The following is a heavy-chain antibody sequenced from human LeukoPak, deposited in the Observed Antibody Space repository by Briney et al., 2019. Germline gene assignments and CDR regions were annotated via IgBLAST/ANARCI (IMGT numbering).Heavy chain of an antibody. D-gene: IGHD6-19*01. V-gene: IGHV5-51*01. CDR1: GYSSINYW. CDR2: IYPGDSDT. CDR3: ATSYTGAWKY. J-gene: IGHJ4*02. Sequence: GESLQISCQGSGYSSINYWIGWVRQMPGKGLEWMGIIYPGDSDTRYSPSFQGQVTISADKSISTAYLQWSSLKASDTAMYYCATSYTGAWKYWGQGTLVTVSS.